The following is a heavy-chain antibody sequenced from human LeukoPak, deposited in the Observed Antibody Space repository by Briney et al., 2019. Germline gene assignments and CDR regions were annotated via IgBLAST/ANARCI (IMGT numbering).Heavy chain of an antibody. D-gene: IGHD4-11*01. CDR2: IRYDGSNK. J-gene: IGHJ5*02. CDR3: AKDLRRMTTVTYGP. V-gene: IGHV3-30*02. Sequence: GGSLRLSCAASGFTFSSYGMNWVRQAPGKGLEWVAFIRYDGSNKYYADSVKGRFTISRDNSKNTLYLQMNSLRAEDTAVYYCAKDLRRMTTVTYGPWGQGTLVTVSS. CDR1: GFTFSSYG.